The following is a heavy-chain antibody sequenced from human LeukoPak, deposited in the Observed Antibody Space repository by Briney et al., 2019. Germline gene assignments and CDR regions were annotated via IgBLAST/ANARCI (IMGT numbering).Heavy chain of an antibody. J-gene: IGHJ3*02. CDR3: GSSPYYYDSSGYIRLDAFDI. D-gene: IGHD3-22*01. V-gene: IGHV4-34*01. CDR2: INHSGST. Sequence: SETLSLTCAVYGGSFSGYYWSWIRQPPGKGLEWIGEINHSGSTNYNPSLKSRVTISVDTSKNQFSLKLSSVTAADTAVYYCGSSPYYYDSSGYIRLDAFDIWGQGTMVTVSS. CDR1: GGSFSGYY.